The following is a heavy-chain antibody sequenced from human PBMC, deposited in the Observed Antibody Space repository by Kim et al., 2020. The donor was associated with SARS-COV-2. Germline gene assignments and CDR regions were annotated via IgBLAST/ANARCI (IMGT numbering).Heavy chain of an antibody. CDR2: IYYSGST. CDR1: GGSISSSSYY. J-gene: IGHJ4*02. V-gene: IGHV4-39*01. D-gene: IGHD3-22*01. CDR3: ARHPTFYYDSSGKGSFGY. Sequence: SETLSLTCTVSGGSISSSSYYWGWIRQPPGKGLEWIGSIYYSGSTSYNPSLKSRVTISVDTSKNQFSLKLSSVTAADTAVYYCARHPTFYYDSSGKGSFGYWGQGTLVTVSS.